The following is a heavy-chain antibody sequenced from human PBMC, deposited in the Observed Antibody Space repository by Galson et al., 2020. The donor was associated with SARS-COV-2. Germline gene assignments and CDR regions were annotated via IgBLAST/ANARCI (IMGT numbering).Heavy chain of an antibody. D-gene: IGHD6-6*01. CDR1: GYTFTGYY. CDR2: INPNSGGT. Sequence: ASVKVSCKASGYTFTGYYMHWVRQAPGQGLEWMGWINPNSGGTNYAQKFQGRVTMTRDTSISTAYMELSRLRSDDTAVYYCARDYIAACYDAFDIWGQGTMVTISS. CDR3: ARDYIAACYDAFDI. V-gene: IGHV1-2*02. J-gene: IGHJ3*02.